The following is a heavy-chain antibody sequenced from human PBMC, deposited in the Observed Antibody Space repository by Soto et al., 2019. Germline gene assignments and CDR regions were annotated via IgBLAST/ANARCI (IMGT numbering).Heavy chain of an antibody. CDR1: GFTFSSHS. CDR3: ARQTHPRPYDFGAYDPDGFDF. Sequence: EVQLVESGGGLEQPGGSLRLSCTASGFTFSSHSMNWVRQAPGKGLEWVSYISSSSTTIYYADSVKGRFTISRDNVKNSLYLQMTSLRDEDTAVYFCARQTHPRPYDFGAYDPDGFDFWGQGTLVTVSS. V-gene: IGHV3-48*02. CDR2: ISSSSTTI. D-gene: IGHD4-17*01. J-gene: IGHJ4*02.